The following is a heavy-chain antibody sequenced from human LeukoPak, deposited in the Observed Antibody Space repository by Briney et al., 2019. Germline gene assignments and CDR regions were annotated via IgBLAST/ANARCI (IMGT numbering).Heavy chain of an antibody. CDR2: ISESGDNT. CDR3: GRDGFGKGSN. J-gene: IGHJ4*01. V-gene: IGHV3-23*01. CDR1: GFTFRNYA. Sequence: PGGSLRLSCAASGFTFRNYAMRWVRQAPGKGPEWVSTISESGDNTYYADSVKGRFTISKDNSKNALYLQMNSLRAEDTAVYYCGRDGFGKGSNWGQGTLVTVSS. D-gene: IGHD3-16*01.